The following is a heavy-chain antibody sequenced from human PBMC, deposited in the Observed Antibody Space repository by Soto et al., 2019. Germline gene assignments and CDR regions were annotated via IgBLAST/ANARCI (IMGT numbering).Heavy chain of an antibody. D-gene: IGHD3-22*01. CDR3: ARPDEGGYSSNHHYYYALDV. V-gene: IGHV1-69*13. Sequence: SVKVSCKASGCTFRSYSISWVRQAPGQGLEWMGGIIPIFDITNYAQKFQGRVTITADESTSTAYMELSSLGSDDTAVYYCARPDEGGYSSNHHYYYALDVWGQGTTVTVSS. J-gene: IGHJ6*02. CDR1: GCTFRSYS. CDR2: IIPIFDIT.